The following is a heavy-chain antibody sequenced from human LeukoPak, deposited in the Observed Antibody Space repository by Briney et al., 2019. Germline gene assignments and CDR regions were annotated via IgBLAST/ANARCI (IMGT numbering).Heavy chain of an antibody. Sequence: GESLKISCKGSGYSFTSYWIGWVRQMPGKGLEWMGIIYPGDSDTRYSPSFQGQVTMSADKSISTAYLQWSSLKASDSAIYYCAISDYCSSSSCSFDYWGQGTLATVSS. CDR1: GYSFTSYW. CDR2: IYPGDSDT. V-gene: IGHV5-51*01. D-gene: IGHD2-2*01. CDR3: AISDYCSSSSCSFDY. J-gene: IGHJ4*02.